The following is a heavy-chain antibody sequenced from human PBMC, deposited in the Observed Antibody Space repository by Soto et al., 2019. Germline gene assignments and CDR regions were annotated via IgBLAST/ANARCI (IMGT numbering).Heavy chain of an antibody. Sequence: SETLSLTCTVSGGSISSGGYYWSWIRQHPGKGLEWIGYIYYSGSTYYNPSLKSRVTISVDTSKNQFSLKLSSVTAADTAVYYCARGQAGWYGGRSTNWFDPWGQGTLVTVSS. D-gene: IGHD6-19*01. V-gene: IGHV4-31*03. J-gene: IGHJ5*02. CDR3: ARGQAGWYGGRSTNWFDP. CDR1: GGSISSGGYY. CDR2: IYYSGST.